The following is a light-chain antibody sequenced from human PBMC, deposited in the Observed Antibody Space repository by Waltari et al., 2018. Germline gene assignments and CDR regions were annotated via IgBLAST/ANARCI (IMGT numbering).Light chain of an antibody. Sequence: YPQPPSKAPKLMIYEGCKRPSGVSNRFSGSQSGNTASLTISGLQAEDEADYYCCSYAGSSTHVVFGGGTKLTVL. J-gene: IGLJ2*01. CDR2: EGC. V-gene: IGLV2-23*01. CDR3: CSYAGSSTHVV.